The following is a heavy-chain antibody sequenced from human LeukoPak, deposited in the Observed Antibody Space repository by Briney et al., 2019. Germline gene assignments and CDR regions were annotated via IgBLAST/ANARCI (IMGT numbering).Heavy chain of an antibody. J-gene: IGHJ5*01. Sequence: MGWINPNSGGTNYPQKFQGSVTMTRDTSISTAYMELSRLRSDDTAVYYCARALRISSNWFDSWGQGTLVTVSS. CDR3: ARALRISSNWFDS. V-gene: IGHV1-2*02. D-gene: IGHD2-15*01. CDR2: INPNSGGT.